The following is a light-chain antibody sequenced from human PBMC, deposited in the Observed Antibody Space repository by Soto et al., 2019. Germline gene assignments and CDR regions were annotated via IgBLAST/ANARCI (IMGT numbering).Light chain of an antibody. CDR3: HEYDTGAPI. V-gene: IGKV4-1*01. CDR2: WAS. CDR1: QSVLFRPNKKNY. J-gene: IGKJ2*01. Sequence: DIVMTQSPDSLAVSLGERATINCKSSQSVLFRPNKKNYLAWYQQKPGQPPKMFIYWASTRECGVPDRFSGSGCGSIFTPTIYSLQADDGAVYLWHEYDTGAPILGQGKKVESK.